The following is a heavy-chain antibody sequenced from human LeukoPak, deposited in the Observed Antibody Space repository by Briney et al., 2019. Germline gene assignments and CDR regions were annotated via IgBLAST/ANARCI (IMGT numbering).Heavy chain of an antibody. J-gene: IGHJ3*02. CDR3: AREGYDGAFDI. Sequence: GGSLRLSCAASGFTFSSYSMNWVRQAPGKGLEWVSYISSSSSTIYYADSVKGRFTISRDNAKNSLYLQMNSLRAEDTAVYYCAREGYDGAFDIWGQGTMVTVSS. CDR1: GFTFSSYS. D-gene: IGHD5-12*01. CDR2: ISSSSSTI. V-gene: IGHV3-48*04.